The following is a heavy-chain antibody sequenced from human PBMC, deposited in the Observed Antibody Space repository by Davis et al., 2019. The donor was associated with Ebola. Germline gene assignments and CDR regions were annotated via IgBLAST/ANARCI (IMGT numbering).Heavy chain of an antibody. V-gene: IGHV4-59*08. CDR2: IYYSGST. D-gene: IGHD3-22*01. CDR1: GGSISSYY. Sequence: MPSETLSLTCTVSGGSISSYYWSWIRQPPGKGLEWIGYIYYSGSTNYNPSLKSRVTISVDTSKNQFSLKLSSVTAADTAVYYCARHFVHYYDSSGYSLSPQKQFDSWGQGTLVTVSS. CDR3: ARHFVHYYDSSGYSLSPQKQFDS. J-gene: IGHJ4*02.